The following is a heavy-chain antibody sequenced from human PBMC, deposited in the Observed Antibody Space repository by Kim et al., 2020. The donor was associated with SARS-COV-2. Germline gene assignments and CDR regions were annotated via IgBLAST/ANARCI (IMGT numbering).Heavy chain of an antibody. V-gene: IGHV3-64D*06. D-gene: IGHD2-2*01. CDR3: VKSLGYCSSTSCDDFDY. J-gene: IGHJ4*02. Sequence: VKGRFTISRDNSKNTLYLQISSLRAEDTAVYYCVKSLGYCSSTSCDDFDYWGQGTLVTVSS.